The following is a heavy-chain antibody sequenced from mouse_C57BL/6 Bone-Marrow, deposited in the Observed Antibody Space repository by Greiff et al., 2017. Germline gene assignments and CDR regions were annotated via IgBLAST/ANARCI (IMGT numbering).Heavy chain of an antibody. J-gene: IGHJ1*03. CDR1: GYTFTSYW. V-gene: IGHV1-59*01. CDR3: ARGGINWEFDV. CDR2: IDPSDSYT. Sequence: QVQLQQPGAELVRPGTSVKLSCKASGYTFTSYWMHWVKQRPGQGLEWIGVIDPSDSYTNYNQKFKGKATLTVDTSSSTAYMQLSSLTSEDSAVYYCARGGINWEFDVWGTGTTVTVSA.